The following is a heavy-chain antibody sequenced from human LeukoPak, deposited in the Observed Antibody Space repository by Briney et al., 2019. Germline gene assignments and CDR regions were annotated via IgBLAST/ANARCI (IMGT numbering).Heavy chain of an antibody. D-gene: IGHD6-13*01. J-gene: IGHJ6*03. CDR1: GFPSDDYS. CDR3: AKSALVQSYYYYMDV. Sequence: QPRRSLRLSSAASGFPSDDYSINPGPHAPGHRLESGSGIRLNGGNIVYADSVKGRFTISRDNAKNSLYLQMSSLRAEDTALYVCAKSALVQSYYYYMDVWGKGTTVTVSS. V-gene: IGHV3-9*02. CDR2: IRLNGGNI.